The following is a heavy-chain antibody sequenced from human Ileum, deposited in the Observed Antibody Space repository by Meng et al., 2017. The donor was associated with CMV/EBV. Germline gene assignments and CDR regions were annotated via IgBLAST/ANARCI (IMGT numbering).Heavy chain of an antibody. CDR1: GYTFTDHY. CDR2: INPNNGDP. CDR3: GLHWGSGWYFDL. V-gene: IGHV1-2*02. Sequence: QPQPVGSGAEVKKDGAAVNVTCKASGYTFTDHYMHWIRQAPGQGLEGMGWINPNNGDPNYAQKFQGRVTMTRDTSISTAYMELSSLRSDDTAVYYCGLHWGSGWYFDLWGRGTLVTVSS. J-gene: IGHJ2*01. D-gene: IGHD7-27*01.